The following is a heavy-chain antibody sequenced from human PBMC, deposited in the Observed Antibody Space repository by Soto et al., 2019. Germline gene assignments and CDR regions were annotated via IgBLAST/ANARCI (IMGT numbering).Heavy chain of an antibody. J-gene: IGHJ4*01. D-gene: IGHD3-10*01. CDR2: ITEDGGER. Sequence: EVQLVESGGGLVQPGGSLRLSCAASGFTFSNYWMTWVRQAPGKGLEWVANITEDGGERNYVDSLDGRFTISRDNAKNSLYLQMNSLRAEDTAVYYCARAGSENDNWGQGTMVTVSS. CDR1: GFTFSNYW. CDR3: ARAGSENDN. V-gene: IGHV3-7*05.